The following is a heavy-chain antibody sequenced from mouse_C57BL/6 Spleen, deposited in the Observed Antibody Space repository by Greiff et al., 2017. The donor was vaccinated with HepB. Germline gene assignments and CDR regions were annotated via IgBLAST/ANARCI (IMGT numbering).Heavy chain of an antibody. J-gene: IGHJ3*01. V-gene: IGHV1-55*01. CDR2: IYPGSGST. CDR1: GYTFTSYW. Sequence: QVQLKESGAELVKPGASVKMSCKASGYTFTSYWITWVKQRPGQGLEWIGDIYPGSGSTNYNEKFKSKATLTVDTSSSTAYMQLSSLTSEDSAVYYCARLGGYDRGPFAYWGQGTLVTVSA. CDR3: ARLGGYDRGPFAY. D-gene: IGHD2-2*01.